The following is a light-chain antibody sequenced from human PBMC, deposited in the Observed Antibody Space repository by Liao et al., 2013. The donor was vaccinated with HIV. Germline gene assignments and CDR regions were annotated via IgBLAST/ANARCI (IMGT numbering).Light chain of an antibody. V-gene: IGLV3-21*04. CDR3: QVWDSSRV. Sequence: SYELTQPPSVSVAPGQTASITCGGDYIGSKSVHWYQQKPGQAPVVVIYSDGDRPSGIPDRFSGSNSGNTATLTISRVEAGDEADYYCQVWDSSRVFGGGTKLTVL. J-gene: IGLJ3*02. CDR1: YIGSKS. CDR2: SDG.